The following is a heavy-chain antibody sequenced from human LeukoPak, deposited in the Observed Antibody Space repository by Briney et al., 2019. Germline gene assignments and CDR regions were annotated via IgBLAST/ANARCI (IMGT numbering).Heavy chain of an antibody. Sequence: SETLSLTCAVYGESFSGYYWSWIRQPPEKGLEWIGEINDSGRTNYNPSRESRITISVDMSKNQFSLKLNSVTAADTAVYFCARHRRGASRAFEICGQGTMVTVSS. J-gene: IGHJ3*02. CDR3: ARHRRGASRAFEI. CDR1: GESFSGYY. D-gene: IGHD2-2*01. CDR2: INDSGRT. V-gene: IGHV4-34*01.